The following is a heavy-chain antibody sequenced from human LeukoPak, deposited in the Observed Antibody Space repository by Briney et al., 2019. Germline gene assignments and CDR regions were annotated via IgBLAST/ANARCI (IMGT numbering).Heavy chain of an antibody. CDR3: ASIAAAGNVDY. CDR1: GYTFTSYA. D-gene: IGHD6-13*01. V-gene: IGHV1-2*02. CDR2: INPNSGGT. J-gene: IGHJ4*02. Sequence: ASVKVSCKAYGYTFTSYAMNWVRQAPGQGLEWMGWINPNSGGTNYAQKFQGRVTMTRDTSISTAYMELSRLRSDDTAVYYCASIAAAGNVDYWGQGTLVTVSS.